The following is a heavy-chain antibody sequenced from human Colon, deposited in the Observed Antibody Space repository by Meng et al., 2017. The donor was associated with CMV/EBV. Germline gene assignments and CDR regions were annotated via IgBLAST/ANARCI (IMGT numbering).Heavy chain of an antibody. CDR1: GFTFGIYE. J-gene: IGHJ4*02. CDR3: ARDLLGGSDGVLDY. V-gene: IGHV3-48*03. Sequence: GGSLRLSCATSGFTFGIYEMNWVRQAPGKGLEWVSFISNSGSTTYYADSVKGRFTISRDNAKNSLYLQMNSLRGEDTAVYYCARDLLGGSDGVLDYWGQGTLVTVSS. D-gene: IGHD1-26*01. CDR2: ISNSGSTT.